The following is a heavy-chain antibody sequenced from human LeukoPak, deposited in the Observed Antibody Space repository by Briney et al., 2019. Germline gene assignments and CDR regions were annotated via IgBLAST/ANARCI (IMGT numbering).Heavy chain of an antibody. D-gene: IGHD3-10*01. CDR3: VREAMVRGVTNYYYYYMDV. CDR1: GGTFSSYA. CDR2: IIPIFGTA. V-gene: IGHV1-69*05. J-gene: IGHJ6*03. Sequence: ASVKVSCKASGGTFSSYAISWVRQAPGQGLEWMGGIIPIFGTANYAQKFQGRVTITTDESTSTAYMELSTLRSEDTAVYYCVREAMVRGVTNYYYYYMDVWGKGTTVTVSS.